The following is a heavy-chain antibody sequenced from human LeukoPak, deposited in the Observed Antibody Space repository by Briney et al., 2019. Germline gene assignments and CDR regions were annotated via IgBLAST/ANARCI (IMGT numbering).Heavy chain of an antibody. Sequence: GGSLRLSCAASGFTFSDHFMDWVRQAPGKGLEWVGRTTNKANSYTTQYAASAKGRFTISRDDSKNSLYLQMNSLKTEDTAVCCCARSYSSGWYSDFWGQGTLVTVSS. V-gene: IGHV3-72*01. CDR2: TTNKANSYTT. CDR1: GFTFSDHF. D-gene: IGHD6-19*01. J-gene: IGHJ4*02. CDR3: ARSYSSGWYSDF.